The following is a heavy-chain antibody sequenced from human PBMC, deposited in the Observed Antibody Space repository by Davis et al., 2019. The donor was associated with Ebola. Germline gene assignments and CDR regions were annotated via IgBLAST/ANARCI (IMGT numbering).Heavy chain of an antibody. V-gene: IGHV3-53*01. Sequence: GESLKISCAASGFSVSTKYMNWVRQAPGKGLQWVSIMYSGGTTYYADSVKGRFTISRDSSKTTVYLQMNNHRAEDTAVNYCARGDFYYGVDVLGQGTTVTVSS. J-gene: IGHJ6*02. CDR1: GFSVSTKY. CDR3: ARGDFYYGVDV. CDR2: MYSGGTT.